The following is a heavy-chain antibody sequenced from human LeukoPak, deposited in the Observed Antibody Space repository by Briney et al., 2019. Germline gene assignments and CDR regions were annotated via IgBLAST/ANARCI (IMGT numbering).Heavy chain of an antibody. J-gene: IGHJ4*02. CDR1: GFTVSSNY. CDR3: ARDDGGNSEY. V-gene: IGHV3-66*01. Sequence: GGSLRLSCAASGFTVSSNYMNWVRQAPGKGLEWVSVIYSGGSTFYADSVRGRFTISRDNSKNTLYFEMNSLRAEDTAMYYCARDDGGNSEYWGQGTLVIVSS. CDR2: IYSGGST. D-gene: IGHD4-23*01.